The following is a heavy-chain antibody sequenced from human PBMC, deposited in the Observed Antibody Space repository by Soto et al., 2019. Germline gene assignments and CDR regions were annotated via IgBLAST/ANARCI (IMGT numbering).Heavy chain of an antibody. CDR2: IYWDDDK. CDR3: AHSVVAGLGYYFDY. J-gene: IGHJ4*02. V-gene: IGHV2-5*02. CDR1: GFSLSSTRVA. Sequence: QITLKESGPTLVKPTQTLTLTCTFSGFSLSSTRVAVGWIRQPPGKALEWLALIYWDDDKRYSPFLKSRPTITKDTSKNQVVLTMTNMDHVDTATYYCAHSVVAGLGYYFDYWGQGTLVTVSS. D-gene: IGHD6-19*01.